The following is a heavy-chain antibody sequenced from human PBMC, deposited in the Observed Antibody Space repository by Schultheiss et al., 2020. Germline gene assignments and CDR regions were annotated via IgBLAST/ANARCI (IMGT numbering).Heavy chain of an antibody. CDR3: ASQYSSGWYWYYYGMDV. V-gene: IGHV3-33*01. J-gene: IGHJ6*02. CDR1: GFTFSSYG. D-gene: IGHD6-19*01. CDR2: IWYDGSNK. Sequence: GGSLRLSCAASGFTFSSYGMHWVRQAPGKGLEWVAVIWYDGSNKYYADSVKGRFTISRDNSKNTLYLQMNSLRAEDTAVYYCASQYSSGWYWYYYGMDVWGQGTTVTVAS.